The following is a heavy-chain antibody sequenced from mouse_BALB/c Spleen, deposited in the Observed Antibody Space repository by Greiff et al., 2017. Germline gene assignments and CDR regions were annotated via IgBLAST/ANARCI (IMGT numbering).Heavy chain of an antibody. D-gene: IGHD2-1*01. CDR2: ISSGGSYT. J-gene: IGHJ2*01. CDR3: ARLYGNYSDY. Sequence: EVQGVESGGDLVKPGGSLKLSCAASGFTFSSYGMSWVRQTPDKRLEWVATISSGGSYTYYPDSVKGRFTISRDNAKNTLYLQMSSLKSEDTAMYYCARLYGNYSDYWGQGTTLTVSS. V-gene: IGHV5-6*01. CDR1: GFTFSSYG.